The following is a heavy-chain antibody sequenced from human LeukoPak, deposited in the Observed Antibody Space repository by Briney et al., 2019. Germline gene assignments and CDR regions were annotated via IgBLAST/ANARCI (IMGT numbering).Heavy chain of an antibody. CDR2: ISGSGGST. J-gene: IGHJ6*02. D-gene: IGHD3-22*01. Sequence: GGSLRLSCAASGFTFSSYAMSWVRQAPGKGLEWVSAISGSGGSTYYADSVKGRFTISRDNSKNTLYLQMNSLRAEDTAVYYCARAPYYYDSSGYYYYYYGMDVWGQGTTVTVSS. CDR1: GFTFSSYA. CDR3: ARAPYYYDSSGYYYYYYGMDV. V-gene: IGHV3-23*01.